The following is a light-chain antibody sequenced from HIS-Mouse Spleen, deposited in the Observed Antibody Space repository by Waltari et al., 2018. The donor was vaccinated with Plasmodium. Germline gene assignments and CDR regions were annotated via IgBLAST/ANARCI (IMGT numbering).Light chain of an antibody. CDR1: QSVSSN. CDR3: QQYNNWPAWT. Sequence: EIVMTQSPATLSVSPGERATLSCRASQSVSSNLAWYQQKPGQAPRLLIYGASTRATGIPAMFSGIGSVTEFTLTISSLQSEDFAVYYCQQYNNWPAWTFGQGTKVEIK. J-gene: IGKJ1*01. CDR2: GAS. V-gene: IGKV3-15*01.